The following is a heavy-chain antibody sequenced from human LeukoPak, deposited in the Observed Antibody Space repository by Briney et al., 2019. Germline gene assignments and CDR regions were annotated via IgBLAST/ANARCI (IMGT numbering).Heavy chain of an antibody. CDR3: ARDRAPRAYYDILTGYQGWFDP. CDR1: GYTFTSYG. CDR2: ISAYNGNT. J-gene: IGHJ5*02. V-gene: IGHV1-18*01. D-gene: IGHD3-9*01. Sequence: ASVKVSCKASGYTFTSYGISWVRQAPGQGLEWMGWISAYNGNTNYAQKLQGRVTMTRDTSISTAYMELSRLRSDDTAEYYCARDRAPRAYYDILTGYQGWFDPWGQGTLVTVSS.